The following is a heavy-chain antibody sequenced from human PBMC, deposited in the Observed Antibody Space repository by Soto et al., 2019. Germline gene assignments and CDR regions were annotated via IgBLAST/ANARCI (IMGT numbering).Heavy chain of an antibody. D-gene: IGHD6-6*01. J-gene: IGHJ4*02. CDR3: ATSLI. CDR1: GGSFSGYY. CDR2: IKGDGSEK. Sequence: ETLSLTCAVYGGSFSGYYWIWIRQPPGKGLEWVASIKGDGSEKYYVDPVKGRFSISRDNARNSLYLQMNSLRAEDTAVYYCATSLIRGQGALVTVSS. V-gene: IGHV3-7*01.